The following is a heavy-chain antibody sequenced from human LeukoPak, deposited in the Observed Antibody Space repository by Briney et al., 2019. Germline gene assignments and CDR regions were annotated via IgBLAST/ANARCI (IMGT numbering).Heavy chain of an antibody. CDR3: ARGGHTYDYAWFDP. Sequence: ASVKVSCKASGGTISRGTFSIYDISWVRQAPGQGLEWMGGIMPIFGAGNYAQKFQGRVTITADEATSTAYMELSSLRPDDTAVYYCARGGHTYDYAWFDPWGQGTLVTVSS. J-gene: IGHJ5*02. V-gene: IGHV1-69*01. CDR2: IMPIFGAG. D-gene: IGHD3-16*01. CDR1: GGTISRGTFSIYD.